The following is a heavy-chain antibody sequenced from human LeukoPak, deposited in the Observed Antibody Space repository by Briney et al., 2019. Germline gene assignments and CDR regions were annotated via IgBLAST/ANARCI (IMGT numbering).Heavy chain of an antibody. D-gene: IGHD2-15*01. CDR1: GFIFSSYA. Sequence: GGSLRLSCAASGFIFSSYAMSWVRQAPGKGLEWVSAISGSCGNTYYAGSVKGRFTISRDNSRNTLYLQMNSLRVEDTAVYYCAKDLGMGGGSCFHHWGQGILVTVSS. V-gene: IGHV3-23*01. J-gene: IGHJ5*02. CDR2: ISGSCGNT. CDR3: AKDLGMGGGSCFHH.